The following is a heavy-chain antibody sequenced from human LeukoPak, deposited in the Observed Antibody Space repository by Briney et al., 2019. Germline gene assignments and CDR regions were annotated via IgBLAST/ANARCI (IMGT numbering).Heavy chain of an antibody. CDR2: ISSSGSHT. Sequence: SGGSLRLSCAASGFIFRNYAIHWVRQAPGKGLERVATISSSGSHTYYADSVKGRFTISRDNSRTTLDLQMNSLRPEDTAVYYCARDYVVRLGDYMDVWGNGTTVIVSS. V-gene: IGHV3-30*01. D-gene: IGHD3-10*01. CDR3: ARDYVVRLGDYMDV. J-gene: IGHJ6*03. CDR1: GFIFRNYA.